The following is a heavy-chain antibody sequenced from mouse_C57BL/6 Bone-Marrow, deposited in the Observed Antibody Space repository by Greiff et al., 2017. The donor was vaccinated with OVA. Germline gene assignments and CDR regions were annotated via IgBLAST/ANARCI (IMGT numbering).Heavy chain of an antibody. Sequence: EVKLVESGEGLVKPGGSLKLSCAASGFTFSSYAMSWVRQTPEKRLEWVAYISSGGDYIYYADTVKGRFTISRDNARNTLYLQMSSLKSEDTAMYYCTRERNNYGGFAYWGQGTLVTVSA. CDR1: GFTFSSYA. V-gene: IGHV5-9-1*02. CDR3: TRERNNYGGFAY. D-gene: IGHD5-2*01. CDR2: ISSGGDYI. J-gene: IGHJ3*01.